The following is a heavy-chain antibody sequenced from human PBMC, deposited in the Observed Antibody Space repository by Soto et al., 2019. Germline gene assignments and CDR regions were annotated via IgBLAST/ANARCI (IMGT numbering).Heavy chain of an antibody. CDR2: ITDDGSTT. Sequence: GGSLRLSCETSGFIFKMYWMHWVRQVPGQGPQWVARITDDGSTTYYAASVEGRFTISRDNAKNALYLQMTSLRPDDTAVYYCTRGPRPTSTGTGAFWGQGTLVTVSS. D-gene: IGHD1-1*01. CDR3: TRGPRPTSTGTGAF. J-gene: IGHJ4*02. V-gene: IGHV3-74*01. CDR1: GFIFKMYW.